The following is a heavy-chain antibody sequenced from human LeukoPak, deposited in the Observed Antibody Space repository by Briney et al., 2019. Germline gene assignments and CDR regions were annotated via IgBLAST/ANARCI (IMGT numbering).Heavy chain of an antibody. J-gene: IGHJ4*02. D-gene: IGHD3-16*01. CDR2: IYGGGLT. V-gene: IGHV3-53*01. CDR3: ALGGLPDS. Sequence: GGSLRLSCAASGFSVTSNYMNWVRQVPGKGLEWVSVIYGGGLTYYADSVKGRFTISRDTSKNTVYLQMNSLRIEDTAVYYCALGGLPDSWGQGTLVTVSS. CDR1: GFSVTSNY.